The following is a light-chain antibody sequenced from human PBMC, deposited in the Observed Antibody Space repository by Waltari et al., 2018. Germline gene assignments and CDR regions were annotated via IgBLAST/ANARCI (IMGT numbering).Light chain of an antibody. CDR2: QDT. V-gene: IGLV3-1*01. CDR1: KLGNKY. J-gene: IGLJ2*01. Sequence: SYELTQPPSLSVSPGQTASITCSGDKLGNKYASWYQQKPGQSPVLVIYQDTKRPSGIPERFSGSSSGNTATLTISGTPAMDEADYYCQAWDNSTHVIFGGGTRLTVL. CDR3: QAWDNSTHVI.